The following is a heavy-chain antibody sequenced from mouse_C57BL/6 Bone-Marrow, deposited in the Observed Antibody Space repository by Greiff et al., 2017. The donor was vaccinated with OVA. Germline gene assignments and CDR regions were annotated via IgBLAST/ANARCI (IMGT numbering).Heavy chain of an antibody. Sequence: PIQGLEWIGNIDPSDSETHYNQKFKDKATLTVDKSSSTAYMQLSSLTSEDSAVYYCARGSYYGSSYGFAYWGQGTLVTVSA. CDR3: ARGSYYGSSYGFAY. V-gene: IGHV1-52*01. D-gene: IGHD1-1*01. CDR2: IDPSDSET. J-gene: IGHJ3*01.